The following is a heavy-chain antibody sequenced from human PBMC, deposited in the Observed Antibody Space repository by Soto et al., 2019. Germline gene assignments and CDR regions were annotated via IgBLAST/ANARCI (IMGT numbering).Heavy chain of an antibody. Sequence: EVQLLESGGGLVQPGGSLRLSCAASGFTFSSYAMSWVRQAPGKGLEWVAAMSGSGGSTYYADSVKGRFTISRDNSKNTLYLQMISLRDEDTAVYYCAKDVYDSSGYVPKYWGQGTLGTVSS. CDR1: GFTFSSYA. CDR2: MSGSGGST. V-gene: IGHV3-23*01. CDR3: AKDVYDSSGYVPKY. J-gene: IGHJ4*02. D-gene: IGHD3-22*01.